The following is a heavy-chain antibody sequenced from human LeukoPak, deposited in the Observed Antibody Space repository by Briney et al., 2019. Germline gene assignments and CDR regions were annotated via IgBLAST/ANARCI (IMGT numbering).Heavy chain of an antibody. CDR2: ISWNSGSI. CDR3: AKDSSSWSSEVAFDI. D-gene: IGHD6-13*01. J-gene: IGHJ3*02. V-gene: IGHV3-9*03. Sequence: PGGSLRLSCAASGFTFDDYAMHWVRQAPGKGLEWVSGISWNSGSIGYADSVKGRFTISRDNAKNSLYLQMNSLRAEDMALYYCAKDSSSWSSEVAFDIWGQGTMVTVSS. CDR1: GFTFDDYA.